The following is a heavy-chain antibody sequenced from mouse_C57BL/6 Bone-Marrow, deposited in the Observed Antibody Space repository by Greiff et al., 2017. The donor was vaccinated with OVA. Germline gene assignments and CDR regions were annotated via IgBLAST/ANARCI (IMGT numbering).Heavy chain of an antibody. D-gene: IGHD2-1*01. CDR3: ARPLYGNYLAWFAY. CDR1: GFTIKNTY. CDR2: IDPANGNT. J-gene: IGHJ3*01. V-gene: IGHV14-3*01. Sequence: EVKLVESVAELVRPGASVKLSCTASGFTIKNTYMHWVKQRPEQGLEWIGRIDPANGNTKYAPKFQGKATMTADTSSSTAYLQLSSLTSEDTAIYYVARPLYGNYLAWFAYWGQGTLVTVSA.